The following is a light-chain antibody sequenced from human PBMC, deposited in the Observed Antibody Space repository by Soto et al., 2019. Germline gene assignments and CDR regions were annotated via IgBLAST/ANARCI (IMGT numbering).Light chain of an antibody. Sequence: EIVMTQSPATLSVSPGERATLSCRASQSVSSKLAWYQQKPGQGPRLLIYGASTRATGIPARFSGSGSGTEFTINISSLQSEDFAVYYCQHYSTWLWTFGQGTKVEIK. CDR1: QSVSSK. CDR2: GAS. V-gene: IGKV3-15*01. CDR3: QHYSTWLWT. J-gene: IGKJ1*01.